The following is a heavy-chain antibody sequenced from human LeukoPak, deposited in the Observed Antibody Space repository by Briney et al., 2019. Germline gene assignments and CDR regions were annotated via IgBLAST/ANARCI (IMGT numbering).Heavy chain of an antibody. Sequence: PSETLSLTCAVYGGSFSGYYWSWIRQPPGKGLEWIGEINHSGSTNYNPSLKSRVTISVDTSKNQFSLKLSSVTAADTAVYYCARHGVTRWYFDLWGRGTLVTVSS. J-gene: IGHJ2*01. D-gene: IGHD2-8*01. CDR3: ARHGVTRWYFDL. CDR2: INHSGST. V-gene: IGHV4-34*01. CDR1: GGSFSGYY.